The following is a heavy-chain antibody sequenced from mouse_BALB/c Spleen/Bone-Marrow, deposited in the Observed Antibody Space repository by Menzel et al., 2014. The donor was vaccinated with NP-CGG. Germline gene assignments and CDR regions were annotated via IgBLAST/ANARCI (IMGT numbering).Heavy chain of an antibody. CDR1: GYTFTSYW. V-gene: IGHV1-5*01. D-gene: IGHD1-1*01. CDR2: IYPGNSDT. Sequence: VHVKQSGTVLARPGASVKMSCKASGYTFTSYWMHWVKQRPGQGLEWIGAIYPGNSDTSYNQKFKGKAKLTAVTSTSTAYMELNSLTNEDSAVYYCTRWNYYGSSYDYWGQGTTLTVSS. J-gene: IGHJ2*01. CDR3: TRWNYYGSSYDY.